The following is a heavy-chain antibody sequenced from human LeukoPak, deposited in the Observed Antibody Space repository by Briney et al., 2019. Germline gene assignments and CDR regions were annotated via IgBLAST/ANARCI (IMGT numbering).Heavy chain of an antibody. CDR1: GFTFSSYG. J-gene: IGHJ5*02. V-gene: IGHV3-33*01. Sequence: GGSLRLSCAASGFTFSSYGMHWVRQAPGKGLEWVAVIWYDGSKKYYADSVKGRFTISRDNSKNTLYLQMNSLRAEDTAVYYCARENYYGSGSRGNWFDPWGQGTLVTVSS. CDR2: IWYDGSKK. D-gene: IGHD3-10*01. CDR3: ARENYYGSGSRGNWFDP.